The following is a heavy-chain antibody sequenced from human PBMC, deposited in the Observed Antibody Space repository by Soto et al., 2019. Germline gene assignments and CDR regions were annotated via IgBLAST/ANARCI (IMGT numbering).Heavy chain of an antibody. V-gene: IGHV3-23*01. J-gene: IGHJ4*02. Sequence: GGSLRLSCAASGFTFSSYAMSWVRQAPGKGLEWVSAISGSGGSTYYADSVKGRFTISRDNSKNTLYLQMNSLRAEDTAVYYCARTSITIFGVVTPYFDYWGQGTLVTVSS. CDR3: ARTSITIFGVVTPYFDY. CDR1: GFTFSSYA. D-gene: IGHD3-3*01. CDR2: ISGSGGST.